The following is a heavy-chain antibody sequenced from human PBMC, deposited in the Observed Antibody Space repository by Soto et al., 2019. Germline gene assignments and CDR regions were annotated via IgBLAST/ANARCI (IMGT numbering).Heavy chain of an antibody. CDR1: GYTFTSYD. D-gene: IGHD6-13*01. CDR2: MNPNSGNT. Sequence: ASVQVSCKASGYTFTSYDINWVRQATGQGLEWMGWMNPNSGNTGYAQKFQGRVTMTRNTSISTAYMELSSLRSEDTAVYYCVREYRSSWYRGYYYYGMDVWGQGTTVTVSS. V-gene: IGHV1-8*01. J-gene: IGHJ6*02. CDR3: VREYRSSWYRGYYYYGMDV.